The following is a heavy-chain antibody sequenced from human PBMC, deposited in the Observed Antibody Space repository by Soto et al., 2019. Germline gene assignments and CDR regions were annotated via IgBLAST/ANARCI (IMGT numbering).Heavy chain of an antibody. CDR1: GYTFTSYA. Sequence: QVPLVQSGTEVKKPGVSLKVSCKASGYTFTSYAIHWVRQAPGQRLEWMGWINTGNGNTKYSQNFQGRVTITMDTSASTAYLELSSLRSEDTAVYFCARVYKEKTYSDYWGQGTLVTVSS. D-gene: IGHD6-13*01. CDR2: INTGNGNT. J-gene: IGHJ4*02. CDR3: ARVYKEKTYSDY. V-gene: IGHV1-3*04.